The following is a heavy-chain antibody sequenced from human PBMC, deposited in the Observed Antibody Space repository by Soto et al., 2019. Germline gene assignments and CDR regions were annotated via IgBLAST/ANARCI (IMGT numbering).Heavy chain of an antibody. V-gene: IGHV1-69*01. CDR1: GVSFRSSP. J-gene: IGHJ3*01. D-gene: IGHD5-12*01. CDR2: IIPIFGAP. Sequence: QVQLLQSGAEVKKPGSSVKVSCTTSGVSFRSSPINWVRQAAGQGLEWMGGIIPIFGAPNFAQKFQVRVTITADAATITAYMELSGLISDDTANYYCARDKGDSIMGYTGAFNLWGQGTWVTVSS. CDR3: ARDKGDSIMGYTGAFNL.